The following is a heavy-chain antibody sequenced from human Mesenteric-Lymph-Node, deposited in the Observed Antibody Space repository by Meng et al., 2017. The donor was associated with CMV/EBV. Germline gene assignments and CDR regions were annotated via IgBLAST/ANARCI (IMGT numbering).Heavy chain of an antibody. Sequence: GESLKISCAASGFTFRNYEMNWVRQAPGKGLEWVSYISSSGSTIYYADSVKGRFTISRDNAKNSLYLQMNSLRAEDTAVYYCARDIGGLLERPNAFDIWGQGKMVTVSS. D-gene: IGHD1-1*01. CDR2: ISSSGSTI. CDR1: GFTFRNYE. CDR3: ARDIGGLLERPNAFDI. J-gene: IGHJ3*02. V-gene: IGHV3-48*03.